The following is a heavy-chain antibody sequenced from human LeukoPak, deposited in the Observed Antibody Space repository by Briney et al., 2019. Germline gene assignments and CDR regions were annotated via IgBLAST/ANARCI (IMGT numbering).Heavy chain of an antibody. CDR3: ARALYSSSWYPSFDY. CDR2: ISSSSSYI. J-gene: IGHJ4*02. V-gene: IGHV3-21*01. Sequence: GGSLRLSCAASGFTFSSYSMNWVRRAPGKGRGWVSSISSSSSYIYYAASVKGRFTISRDNAKNSLYLQMNSLRAEDTAVYYCARALYSSSWYPSFDYWGQGTLVTVSS. CDR1: GFTFSSYS. D-gene: IGHD6-13*01.